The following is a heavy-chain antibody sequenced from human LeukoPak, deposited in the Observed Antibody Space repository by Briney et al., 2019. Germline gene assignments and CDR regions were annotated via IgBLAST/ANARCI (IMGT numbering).Heavy chain of an antibody. CDR1: GYTFTSYG. D-gene: IGHD2-8*01. Sequence: ASVTVSFKASGYTFTSYGISWVRQAPGQGREWMGWISAYNGNTNYAQKLQGRVTMTTDTSTSTAYMELRSLRSDDTAVYYCARGEYCTNGVCPGDYWGQGTLVTVSS. CDR2: ISAYNGNT. V-gene: IGHV1-18*01. J-gene: IGHJ4*02. CDR3: ARGEYCTNGVCPGDY.